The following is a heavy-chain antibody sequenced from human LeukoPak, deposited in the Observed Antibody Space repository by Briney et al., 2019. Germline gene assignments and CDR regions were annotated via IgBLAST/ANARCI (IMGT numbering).Heavy chain of an antibody. CDR3: ARGEHDYVWGSYRYSMDY. CDR2: IYSGGST. CDR1: GFTFSNYG. Sequence: GGSLRLSCAASGFTFSNYGMNWVRQAPGKGLEWVSVIYSGGSTYYADSVKGRFTISRDNSKNTLYLQMNSLRAEDTAVYYCARGEHDYVWGSYRYSMDYWGQGTLVTVSS. J-gene: IGHJ4*02. V-gene: IGHV3-53*01. D-gene: IGHD3-16*02.